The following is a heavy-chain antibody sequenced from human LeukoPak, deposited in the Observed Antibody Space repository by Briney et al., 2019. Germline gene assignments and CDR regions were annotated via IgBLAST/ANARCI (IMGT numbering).Heavy chain of an antibody. CDR3: ARDLSGVTGYTYGRGIDY. Sequence: GGTLRLSCAASGFTFTNYGMSWVRQAPGKGLEWVANIKQDGSEKYYVDSVKGRFTISRDNAKNSLYLQMNSLRAEDTAVYYCARDLSGVTGYTYGRGIDYWGQGTLVTVSS. D-gene: IGHD5-18*01. CDR2: IKQDGSEK. V-gene: IGHV3-7*01. CDR1: GFTFTNYG. J-gene: IGHJ4*02.